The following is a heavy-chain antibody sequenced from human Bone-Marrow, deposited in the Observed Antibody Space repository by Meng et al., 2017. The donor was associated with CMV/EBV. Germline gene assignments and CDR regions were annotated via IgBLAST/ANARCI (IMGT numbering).Heavy chain of an antibody. Sequence: SVKVSCKASGGTFSSYAISWVRQAPGQGLEWMGGIIPIFGTANYAQKFQGRVTITTDESTSTAYLELSSLRSEDTAVYYCARENCSSTSGYYGMDVWGQGTTVTVSS. CDR1: GGTFSSYA. CDR3: ARENCSSTSGYYGMDV. V-gene: IGHV1-69*05. CDR2: IIPIFGTA. D-gene: IGHD2-2*01. J-gene: IGHJ6*02.